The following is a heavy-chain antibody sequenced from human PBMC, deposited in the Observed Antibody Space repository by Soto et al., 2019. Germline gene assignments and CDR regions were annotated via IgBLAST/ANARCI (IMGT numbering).Heavy chain of an antibody. CDR1: GGTFSSYA. V-gene: IGHV1-69*01. Sequence: QVQLVQSGAEVKKPGSSVKVSCKASGGTFSSYAISWVRQAPGQGLEWMGGIIPIFGTANYAQKFQGRVMITADESTSTAYMEQSSLRSDDTAVYYCASVDDYGDYLAIDYWGQGTLVTVSS. CDR2: IIPIFGTA. D-gene: IGHD4-17*01. J-gene: IGHJ4*02. CDR3: ASVDDYGDYLAIDY.